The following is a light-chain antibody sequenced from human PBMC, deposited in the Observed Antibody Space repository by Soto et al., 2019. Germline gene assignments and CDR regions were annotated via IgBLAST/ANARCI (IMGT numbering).Light chain of an antibody. CDR3: HQYSSSPAT. CDR2: AAS. CDR1: QGISSY. Sequence: LTQSPGSLSLSPVERATLACRASQGISSYLAWYQQKPGKAPKLLIYAASTLQSGVPSRLSGSGSGTDFTLTISSLEPEDFAVYYCHQYSSSPATFGQGTKVDIK. J-gene: IGKJ1*01. V-gene: IGKV1-9*01.